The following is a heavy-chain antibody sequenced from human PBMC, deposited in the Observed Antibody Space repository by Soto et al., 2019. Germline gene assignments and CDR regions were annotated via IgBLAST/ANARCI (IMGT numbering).Heavy chain of an antibody. CDR2: INPIFGGT. J-gene: IGHJ4*02. V-gene: IGHV1-2*02. D-gene: IGHD1-7*01. CDR3: ARGPRITGTRHPYYFDY. CDR1: GYTFTGYY. Sequence: ASVKVSCKASGYTFTGYYMHWVRQAPGQGLEWMGWINPIFGGTNYAQKFQGRVTMTTDTSMSTAYMELRSLRSDDTAAYYCARGPRITGTRHPYYFDYWGQGTLVTVSS.